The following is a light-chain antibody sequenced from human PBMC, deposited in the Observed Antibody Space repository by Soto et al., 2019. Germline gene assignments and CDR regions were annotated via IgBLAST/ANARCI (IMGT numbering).Light chain of an antibody. CDR3: QQYIDWPRT. J-gene: IGKJ1*01. Sequence: EIVMTQSPATLSVSPGERATLSCRASQSVDNRLAWYQHTPGQAPRLLIYGAIYRDTGVPAKFSGSGSGTEFTLTITSLQSEDFALYYCQQYIDWPRTFGQGTKVDI. V-gene: IGKV3-15*01. CDR2: GAI. CDR1: QSVDNR.